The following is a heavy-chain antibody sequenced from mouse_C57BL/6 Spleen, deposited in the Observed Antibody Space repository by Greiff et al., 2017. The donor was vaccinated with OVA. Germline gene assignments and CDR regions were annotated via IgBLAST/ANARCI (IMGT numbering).Heavy chain of an antibody. CDR1: GYTFTDYY. CDR2: IYPGSGNT. Sequence: VQLQQSGAELVRPGASVKLSCKASGYTFTDYYINWVKQRPGQGLEWIARIYPGSGNTYYNEKFKGKATLTAEKSSSTAYMQLSSLTSEDSAVYFCARSSDYDGPYYWGQGTTLTVSS. CDR3: ARSSDYDGPYY. J-gene: IGHJ2*01. V-gene: IGHV1-76*01. D-gene: IGHD2-4*01.